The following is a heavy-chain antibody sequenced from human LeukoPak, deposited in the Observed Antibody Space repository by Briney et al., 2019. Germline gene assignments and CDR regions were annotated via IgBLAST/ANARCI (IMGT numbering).Heavy chain of an antibody. CDR2: INHSGST. CDR1: GGSFSGYY. J-gene: IGHJ4*02. D-gene: IGHD3-10*01. Sequence: SETLSLTCAVYGGSFSGYYWSWIRQPPGKGLEWIGEINHSGSTNYNPSLKSRVTISVDTSKNQSSLKLSSVTAADTAVYYCARGSWFGELYWGQGTLVTVSS. V-gene: IGHV4-34*01. CDR3: ARGSWFGELY.